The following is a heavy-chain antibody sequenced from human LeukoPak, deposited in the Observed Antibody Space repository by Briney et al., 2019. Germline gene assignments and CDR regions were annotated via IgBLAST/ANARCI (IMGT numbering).Heavy chain of an antibody. J-gene: IGHJ4*02. D-gene: IGHD2-8*01. CDR2: IYSSGST. CDR1: GGSINSYY. CDR3: ARGGEGSGVTM. Sequence: SETLSLTCTVSGGSINSYYWSWIRQPAGKGLEWIGRIYSSGSTNYNPSLKSRVSMSVDTSKNQFSLKLTSVTAAATAVYYCARGGEGSGVTMWGQGILVTVSS. V-gene: IGHV4-4*07.